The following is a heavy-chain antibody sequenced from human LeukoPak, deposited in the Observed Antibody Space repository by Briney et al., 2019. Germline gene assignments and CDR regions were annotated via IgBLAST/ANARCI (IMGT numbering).Heavy chain of an antibody. Sequence: SETLSLTCTVSGGSISSYYWSWIRQPPGKGLEWIGYIYYSGSTNYNPSPKSRVTISVDTSKNQFSLKLSSVTAADTAVYYCARSEVSVGAIRFDYWGQGTLVTVSS. CDR3: ARSEVSVGAIRFDY. CDR2: IYYSGST. CDR1: GGSISSYY. J-gene: IGHJ4*02. V-gene: IGHV4-59*01. D-gene: IGHD1-26*01.